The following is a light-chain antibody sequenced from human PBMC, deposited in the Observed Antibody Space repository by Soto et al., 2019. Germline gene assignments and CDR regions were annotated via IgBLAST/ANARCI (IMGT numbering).Light chain of an antibody. CDR1: QSVSSSY. V-gene: IGKV3-20*01. CDR2: GAS. Sequence: EIVLTQSPGTLALSPGERATLSCRASQSVSSSYLAWYQQKPGQAPRLLIYGASSRATGIPDRFSGSGSGTDFTLTISSLEPEDFAVYYCQQYGSSPGFTFGRGTKVDIK. J-gene: IGKJ3*01. CDR3: QQYGSSPGFT.